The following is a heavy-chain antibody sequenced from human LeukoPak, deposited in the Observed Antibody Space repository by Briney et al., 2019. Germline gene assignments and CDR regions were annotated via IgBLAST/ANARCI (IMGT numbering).Heavy chain of an antibody. D-gene: IGHD3-3*01. CDR2: IFSSGST. J-gene: IGHJ5*02. Sequence: SETLSLTCTVSGGSISGYYWNWIRQPPGKGLEWIGYIFSSGSTNYHPSLKSRVTISLDTSKKQFSLKLSSVTAADTAVYYCARAPPRSSAITGYWFDPWGQGTLVTVSS. CDR3: ARAPPRSSAITGYWFDP. CDR1: GGSISGYY. V-gene: IGHV4-59*01.